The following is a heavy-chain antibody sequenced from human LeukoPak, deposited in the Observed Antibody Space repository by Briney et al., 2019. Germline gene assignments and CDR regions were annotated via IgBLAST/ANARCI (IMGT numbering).Heavy chain of an antibody. Sequence: PSETLSLTCTVSGGSISSYYWSWIRQPPGKGLEWIGYIYYSGSTNYNPSLKSRVTISVDTSKNQFSLKLSSVTAADTAVYYCARGGPGVAFDWLLFDAFDIWGQGTMVTVSS. CDR2: IYYSGST. V-gene: IGHV4-59*01. J-gene: IGHJ3*02. CDR1: GGSISSYY. CDR3: ARGGPGVAFDWLLFDAFDI. D-gene: IGHD3-9*01.